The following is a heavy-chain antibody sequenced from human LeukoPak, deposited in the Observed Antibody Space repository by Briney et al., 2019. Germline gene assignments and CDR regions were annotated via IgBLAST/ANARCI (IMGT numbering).Heavy chain of an antibody. J-gene: IGHJ4*02. CDR3: AKDIRIAVAGFSAGFDY. CDR2: ISWDSRSI. D-gene: IGHD6-19*01. V-gene: IGHV3-9*01. CDR1: AFTFYDYA. Sequence: SLRLSCAASAFTFYDYAMHWVRHAPGKGLKGVSGISWDSRSIDYADSVKGRFTISTDNAKNSLYLQINSLRAEATALYYCAKDIRIAVAGFSAGFDYWGQGTLVTVSS.